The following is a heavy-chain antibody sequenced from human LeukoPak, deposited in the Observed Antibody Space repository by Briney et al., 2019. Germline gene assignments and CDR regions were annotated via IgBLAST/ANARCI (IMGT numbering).Heavy chain of an antibody. Sequence: AAPVKVSCKASGYTFTSYAMHWVRQAPGQRLEWMGWINAGDGNTKYSQKFQGRVTITRDTSASTAYMELSSLRSEDTAAYYCASSGEEMATITGAFGYWGQGTLVTVSS. D-gene: IGHD5-24*01. V-gene: IGHV1-3*01. J-gene: IGHJ4*02. CDR2: INAGDGNT. CDR3: ASSGEEMATITGAFGY. CDR1: GYTFTSYA.